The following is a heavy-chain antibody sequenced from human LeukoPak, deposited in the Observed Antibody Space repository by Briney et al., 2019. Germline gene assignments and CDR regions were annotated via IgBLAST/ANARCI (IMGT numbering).Heavy chain of an antibody. CDR3: ARSDCCTNGVCYTPFDY. Sequence: ASVKVSCKASGFTFTSSAMQWVRQARGQRLEWMGRIIPILGIANYAQKFQGRVTITADKSTSTAYMELSSLRSEDTAVYYCARSDCCTNGVCYTPFDYWGQGTLVTVSS. D-gene: IGHD2-8*01. CDR1: GFTFTSSA. CDR2: IIPILGIA. J-gene: IGHJ4*02. V-gene: IGHV1-69*04.